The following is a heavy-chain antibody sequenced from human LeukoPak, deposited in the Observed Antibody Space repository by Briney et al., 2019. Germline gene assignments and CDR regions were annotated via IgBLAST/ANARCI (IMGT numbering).Heavy chain of an antibody. CDR3: ARPADYCSGGSCYYYYGMDV. D-gene: IGHD2-15*01. Sequence: GGSLRLSCAVSGFTVSSNYMIWVRQAPAKGLEGVSVTYSGGSTYYADFAKGRFPLSRDNSKNTLYLQMKSLRAEDTAVYYCARPADYCSGGSCYYYYGMDVWGQGTTVTVSS. CDR1: GFTVSSNY. J-gene: IGHJ6*02. V-gene: IGHV3-66*04. CDR2: TYSGGST.